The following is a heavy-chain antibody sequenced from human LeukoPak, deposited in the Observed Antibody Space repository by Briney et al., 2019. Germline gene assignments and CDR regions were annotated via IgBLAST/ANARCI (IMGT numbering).Heavy chain of an antibody. D-gene: IGHD3-10*01. Sequence: GGSLRLSCAASGFTFSSYNMNWVRQAPGKGLEWVSFISTSSSYIYYADSVKGRFTISRDNAKNSLYLQMNSLRAEDTAVYYCATQSFKLYYYGSGSYLRSFDAFDIWGQGTMVTVSS. J-gene: IGHJ3*02. CDR1: GFTFSSYN. CDR3: ATQSFKLYYYGSGSYLRSFDAFDI. V-gene: IGHV3-21*01. CDR2: ISTSSSYI.